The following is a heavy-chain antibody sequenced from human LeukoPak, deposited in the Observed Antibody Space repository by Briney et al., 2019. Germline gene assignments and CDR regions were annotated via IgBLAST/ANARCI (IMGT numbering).Heavy chain of an antibody. J-gene: IGHJ4*02. CDR3: AKDSYYYDSSGYYTYYFDY. CDR2: ISGSGGST. CDR1: GFTFSSYA. V-gene: IGHV3-23*01. Sequence: GGSLRLSCAASGFTFSSYAMSWVRQAPGKGLEWVSAISGSGGSTYYADSVKGRFTISGDNSKNTLYLQMNSLRAEDTAVYYCAKDSYYYDSSGYYTYYFDYWGQGTLVTVSS. D-gene: IGHD3-22*01.